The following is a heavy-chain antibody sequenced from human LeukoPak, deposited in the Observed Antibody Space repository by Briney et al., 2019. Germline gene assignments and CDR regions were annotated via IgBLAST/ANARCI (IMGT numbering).Heavy chain of an antibody. D-gene: IGHD6-19*01. V-gene: IGHV3-23*01. J-gene: IGHJ4*02. CDR3: AKDVSSGWYDFYFDY. CDR1: GFTFSSYA. CDR2: ISGSGGST. Sequence: LPGGSLRLSCAASGFTFSSYAMSWVRQAPGKGLEWVSAISGSGGSTYYADSVKGRFTISRDNSKNTLYLQMNSLRAEDTAVYCCAKDVSSGWYDFYFDYWGQGTLVTVSS.